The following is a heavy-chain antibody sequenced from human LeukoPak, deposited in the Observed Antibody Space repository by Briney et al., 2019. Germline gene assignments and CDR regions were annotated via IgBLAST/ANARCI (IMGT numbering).Heavy chain of an antibody. CDR2: ISGGDDST. D-gene: IGHD1-26*01. CDR3: ARGSYSGSYYSRLDY. Sequence: GGSLRLSCAASGFTFSSYAMTWVRQAPGKGLEWVSVISGGDDSTYYADSVKGRFPISRDNSKNALFLQMNSLRAEDTAVYYCARGSYSGSYYSRLDYWGQGTLVTVSS. CDR1: GFTFSSYA. J-gene: IGHJ4*02. V-gene: IGHV3-23*01.